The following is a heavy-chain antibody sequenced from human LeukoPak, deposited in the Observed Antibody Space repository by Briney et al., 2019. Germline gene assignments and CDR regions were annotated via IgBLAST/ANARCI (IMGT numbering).Heavy chain of an antibody. CDR3: ASESDGRYHH. CDR2: ITWDGGST. Sequence: GGPLRLPFAPSGFTFKVNALHGFRQFPGRVREWLSLITWDGGSTFYTDSVKGRFTISRDNSKSSLFLQMNSLRTDDSALYYCASESDGRYHHWGQGTLVTVS. J-gene: IGHJ1*01. V-gene: IGHV3-43*01. CDR1: GFTFKVNA.